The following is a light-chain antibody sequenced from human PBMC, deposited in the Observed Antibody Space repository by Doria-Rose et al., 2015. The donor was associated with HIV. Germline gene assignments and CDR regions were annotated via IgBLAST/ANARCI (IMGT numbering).Light chain of an antibody. J-gene: IGKJ2*01. CDR3: QQYSQWPPYT. Sequence: TQSPATLSVSPGERATLSCRASQGIGSDLAWYQQKPGQAPRLIIYRASIRATGIPPRFTGGGSGTEFTLTISSPQSEDFAVYFCQQYSQWPPYTFGQGTKLEVK. CDR2: RAS. CDR1: QGIGSD. V-gene: IGKV3-15*01.